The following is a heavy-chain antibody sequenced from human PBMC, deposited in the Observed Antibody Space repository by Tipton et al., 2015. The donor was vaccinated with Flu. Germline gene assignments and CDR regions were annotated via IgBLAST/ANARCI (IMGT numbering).Heavy chain of an antibody. D-gene: IGHD1-1*01. J-gene: IGHJ4*02. CDR2: IFRTGST. V-gene: IGHV4-38-2*02. CDR1: GDSISSDYY. Sequence: TLSLTCTISGDSISSDYYWGWIRQPPGKGLEWIGNIFRTGSTYRNSSLKSRVTISVDRSKNQFSLKLSSVTAADTAVYYCARKMTESRQNWKYIDYWGQGTLVTVSS. CDR3: ARKMTESRQNWKYIDY.